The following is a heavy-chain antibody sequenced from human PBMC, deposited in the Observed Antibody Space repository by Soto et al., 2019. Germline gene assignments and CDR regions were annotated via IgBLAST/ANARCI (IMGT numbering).Heavy chain of an antibody. Sequence: SAKVSCKASGGTFSSYAISWVRQAPVQGLEWMGGIIPIFGTANYAQKFQGRVTITADESTSTAYMELSSLRSEDTAVYYCASDSYCGGECYYDAFDIWGQGTMVTVS. CDR1: GGTFSSYA. J-gene: IGHJ3*02. D-gene: IGHD2-21*01. V-gene: IGHV1-69*13. CDR3: ASDSYCGGECYYDAFDI. CDR2: IIPIFGTA.